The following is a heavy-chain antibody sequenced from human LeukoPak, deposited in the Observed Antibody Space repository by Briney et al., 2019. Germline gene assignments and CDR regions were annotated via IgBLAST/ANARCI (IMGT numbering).Heavy chain of an antibody. D-gene: IGHD6-25*01. CDR2: MNPNSGNT. CDR1: GYTFTSYD. Sequence: ASVKVSCKASGYTFTSYDINWVRQATGQGLEWMGWMNPNSGNTGYAQKFQGRVTMTRNTSISTAYMELSSLRAEDTAVYYCARFRRALSPYSYSRGYDYWGQGTLVTVSS. CDR3: ARFRRALSPYSYSRGYDY. V-gene: IGHV1-8*01. J-gene: IGHJ4*02.